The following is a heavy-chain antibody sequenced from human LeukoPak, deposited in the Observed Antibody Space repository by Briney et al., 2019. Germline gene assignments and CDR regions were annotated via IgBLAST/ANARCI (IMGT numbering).Heavy chain of an antibody. CDR2: SSSSGYI. Sequence: GGSLRLSCAASGFTFSAYWMRWVRQTPGKGLEWVSSSSSSGYIYYADSVKGRFTISRDNAKNSLYLRMNSPRAEDTAVYYCATGYSYGLDHWGQGTLVTVSS. J-gene: IGHJ4*02. CDR1: GFTFSAYW. CDR3: ATGYSYGLDH. V-gene: IGHV3-69-1*02. D-gene: IGHD5-18*01.